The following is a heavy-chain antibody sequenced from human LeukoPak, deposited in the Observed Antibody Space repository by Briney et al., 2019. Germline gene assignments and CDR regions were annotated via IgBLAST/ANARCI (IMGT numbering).Heavy chain of an antibody. D-gene: IGHD3-22*01. V-gene: IGHV1-24*01. CDR3: ATDHYYDSSGYQDY. CDR1: GYTLTELS. Sequence: ASVKVSCKVSGYTLTELSMHWVRQAPGRGLEWMGGFDPEDGETIYAQKFQGRVTMTEDTSTDTAYMELSSLRSEDTAVYYCATDHYYDSSGYQDYWGQGTLVTVSS. CDR2: FDPEDGET. J-gene: IGHJ4*02.